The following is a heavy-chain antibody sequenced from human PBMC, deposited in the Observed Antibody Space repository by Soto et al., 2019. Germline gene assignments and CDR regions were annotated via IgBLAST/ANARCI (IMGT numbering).Heavy chain of an antibody. CDR1: GYTFTGYY. V-gene: IGHV1-2*02. CDR2: INPNSGGT. D-gene: IGHD4-17*01. Sequence: ASVKVSCKAAGYTFTGYYMHWVRQAPGQGLEWMGWINPNSGGTNYAQKFQGRVTMTRDTSISTAYMELSRLRSDDTAVYYCARHHLSGENAFDIWGQGTMVTV. CDR3: ARHHLSGENAFDI. J-gene: IGHJ3*02.